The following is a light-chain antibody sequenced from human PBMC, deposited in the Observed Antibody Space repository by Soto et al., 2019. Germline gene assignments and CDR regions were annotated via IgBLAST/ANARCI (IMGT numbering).Light chain of an antibody. J-gene: IGKJ1*01. CDR2: RAS. Sequence: DIQMTQSPSSVSASVGDRVTITCRASQGIGGRLAWFQRKPGKAPQLLIYRASTLQSGVPSRFSGSESWAGFILTISSLQPEDFATYYCLQAYTFPRTFGQGTNVDI. CDR1: QGIGGR. V-gene: IGKV1-12*01. CDR3: LQAYTFPRT.